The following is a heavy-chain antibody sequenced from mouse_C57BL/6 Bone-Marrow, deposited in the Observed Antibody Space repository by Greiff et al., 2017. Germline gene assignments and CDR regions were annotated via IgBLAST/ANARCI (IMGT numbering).Heavy chain of an antibody. D-gene: IGHD1-1*01. Sequence: VKLQQPGAELVKPGASVKMSCKASGYTFTSYWITWVKQRPGQGLAWIGDIYPGSGSTNYNEKFKSKATLTVDTSSSTAYMQLSSLTSEDSAVYYCARSGDYGSSAWFAYWGQGTLVTVSA. J-gene: IGHJ3*01. CDR3: ARSGDYGSSAWFAY. V-gene: IGHV1-55*01. CDR2: IYPGSGST. CDR1: GYTFTSYW.